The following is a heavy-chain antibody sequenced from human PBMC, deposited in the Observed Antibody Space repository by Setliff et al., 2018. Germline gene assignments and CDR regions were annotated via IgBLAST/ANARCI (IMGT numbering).Heavy chain of an antibody. CDR2: IGAHNSNT. Sequence: ASVKVSCKTSGYSFSNYGISWVRQVPGQGLEWLGWIGAHNSNTNYAEKFQGRLSMTTDTSKSTAYMELRSLRSDDTAVYFCARDPRRSYADFVSNWFDPWGQGTPVTVSS. V-gene: IGHV1-18*01. D-gene: IGHD4-17*01. CDR3: ARDPRRSYADFVSNWFDP. J-gene: IGHJ5*02. CDR1: GYSFSNYG.